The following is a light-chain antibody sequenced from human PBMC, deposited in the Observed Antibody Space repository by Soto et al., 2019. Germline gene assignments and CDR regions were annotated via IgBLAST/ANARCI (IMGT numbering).Light chain of an antibody. CDR3: QHHYNWPLT. V-gene: IGKV3-15*01. Sequence: DIVMTQSPATLSVSPGERVTLSCRASQSVSSNLAWYQQKPGQAPRLRIHGASTRATGIPARFSGSGYGTEFTLTISSLQSEDCALYYCQHHYNWPLTVGGGTKVEIK. J-gene: IGKJ4*01. CDR1: QSVSSN. CDR2: GAS.